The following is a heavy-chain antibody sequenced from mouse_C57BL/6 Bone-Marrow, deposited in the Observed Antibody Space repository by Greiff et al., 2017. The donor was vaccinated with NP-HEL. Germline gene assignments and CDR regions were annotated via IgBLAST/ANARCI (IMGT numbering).Heavy chain of an antibody. CDR2: INPGSGGT. J-gene: IGHJ4*01. D-gene: IGHD2-3*01. Sequence: QVQLKESGAELVRPGTSVKVSCKASGYAFTNYLIEWVKQRPGQGLEWIGVINPGSGGTNYNEKFKGKATLTADKSSSTAYMQLSSLTSEDSAVYFCARERDGYEAMDYWGQGTSVTVSS. CDR1: GYAFTNYL. V-gene: IGHV1-54*01. CDR3: ARERDGYEAMDY.